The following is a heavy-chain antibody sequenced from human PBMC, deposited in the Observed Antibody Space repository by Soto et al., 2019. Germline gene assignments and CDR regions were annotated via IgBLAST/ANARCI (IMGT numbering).Heavy chain of an antibody. CDR3: AIDWCDYDNLTVYSKDNWSDP. CDR1: GASMSRDY. D-gene: IGHD3-9*01. J-gene: IGHJ5*02. V-gene: IGHV4-59*01. CDR2: IYFSGST. Sequence: PSVPLCPSGTGTGASMSRDYRSWIAVPLEKGLEWIGYIYFSGSTSYNPSLKSRVTISLDTSKNQCSLKLSSVTAADSAVYYCAIDWCDYDNLTVYSKDNWSDPRVQGTRVTGST.